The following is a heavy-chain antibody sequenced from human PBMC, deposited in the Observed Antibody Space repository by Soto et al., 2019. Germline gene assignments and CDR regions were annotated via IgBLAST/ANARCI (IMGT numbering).Heavy chain of an antibody. CDR1: GYTFTSYG. J-gene: IGHJ4*02. CDR2: ISAYNGNT. Sequence: QVQLVQSGAEVKKPGASVKVSCKASGYTFTSYGISWVRQDPGQGIEWMGWISAYNGNTNYAQKLQGRVNMNTDTSTSTAYMELGRLRHADTAVYYCARDRAPLDIAANHDWGQGTLVTVSS. V-gene: IGHV1-18*01. CDR3: ARDRAPLDIAANHD. D-gene: IGHD5-12*01.